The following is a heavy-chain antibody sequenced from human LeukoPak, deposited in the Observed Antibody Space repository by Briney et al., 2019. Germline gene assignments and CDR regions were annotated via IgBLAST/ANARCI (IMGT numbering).Heavy chain of an antibody. D-gene: IGHD3-10*01. CDR1: GFTFSGYG. V-gene: IGHV3-30*18. CDR2: ISYDGSNK. J-gene: IGHJ6*02. Sequence: GGSLRLSCAASGFTFSGYGMHWVRQAPGKGLEWVAVISYDGSNKYYADSVKGRFTISRDNSKNTLYLQMNSLRAEDTAVYYCAQLLWFGEAKMDVWGQGTTVTVSS. CDR3: AQLLWFGEAKMDV.